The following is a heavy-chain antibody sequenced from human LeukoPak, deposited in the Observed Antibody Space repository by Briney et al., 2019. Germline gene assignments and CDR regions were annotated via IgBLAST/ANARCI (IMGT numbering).Heavy chain of an antibody. J-gene: IGHJ5*02. V-gene: IGHV4-4*07. Sequence: KPSETLFLTCTVSGGSISSYYWSWIRQPAGKGLEWIGRIYTSGSTNYNPSLKSRVTMSVDTSKNQFSLKLSSVTAADTAVYYCARDGYCSSTSCYHPLDPNWFDPWGQGTLVTVSS. CDR1: GGSISSYY. CDR3: ARDGYCSSTSCYHPLDPNWFDP. CDR2: IYTSGST. D-gene: IGHD2-2*03.